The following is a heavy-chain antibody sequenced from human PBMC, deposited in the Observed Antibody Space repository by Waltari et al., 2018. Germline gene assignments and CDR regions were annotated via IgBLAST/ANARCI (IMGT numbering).Heavy chain of an antibody. J-gene: IGHJ2*01. Sequence: QLQLQESGPGLVKPSETLSLTCTVSGGSISSSSHYWGWIRQPPGKGLEWIGSILYTGNTYYNPSLQSRVTISVDTSQSQFSLKLNSVTAADTAVYYCARRYDRSVLGMDFDLWGRGALVRVSS. D-gene: IGHD3-16*01. CDR2: ILYTGNT. CDR1: GGSISSSSHY. V-gene: IGHV4-39*01. CDR3: ARRYDRSVLGMDFDL.